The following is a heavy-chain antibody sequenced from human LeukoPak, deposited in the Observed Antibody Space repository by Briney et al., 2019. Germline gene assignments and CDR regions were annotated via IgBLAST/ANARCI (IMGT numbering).Heavy chain of an antibody. V-gene: IGHV3-23*01. CDR2: ISETGGTT. CDR3: AKDTSIGRYCSNGVCSPFDY. D-gene: IGHD2-8*01. J-gene: IGHJ4*02. CDR1: GFTFSSYA. Sequence: GGSLRLSCAGSGFTFSSYAMSWVRQAPGKGLEWVSAISETGGTTYDADSVKGRFTISIDNSKSALYLQINSLRAEDTAVYYCAKDTSIGRYCSNGVCSPFDYWGQGTLVTVSS.